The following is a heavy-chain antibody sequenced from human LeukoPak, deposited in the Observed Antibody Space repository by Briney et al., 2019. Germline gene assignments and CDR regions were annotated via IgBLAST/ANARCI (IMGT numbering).Heavy chain of an antibody. J-gene: IGHJ4*02. CDR2: TYSGDTT. Sequence: GGSLRLSCAAFGFIVRSNHINWVRQAPGKGLEWVSITYSGDTTYYADSVKGRFTISRDNSKNTLYLQMNSLRAEDTAVYYCAKEQWGKKYCSGGSCYLAIDYWGQGTLVTVSS. CDR1: GFIVRSNH. V-gene: IGHV3-66*02. CDR3: AKEQWGKKYCSGGSCYLAIDY. D-gene: IGHD2-15*01.